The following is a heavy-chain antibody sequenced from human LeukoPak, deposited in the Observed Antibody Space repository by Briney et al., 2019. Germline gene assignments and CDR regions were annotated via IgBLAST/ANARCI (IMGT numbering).Heavy chain of an antibody. Sequence: GGSLRLSCAASGFTFSNFDMHWVRQAPGEGLEWVAVISHDGSNKFYVDSVKGRFTISRDNSQNTLYLQMNRLRGEDTAVYYCARGGYYAMDVWGQGTTVTVSS. CDR1: GFTFSNFD. CDR3: ARGGYYAMDV. V-gene: IGHV3-30*03. CDR2: ISHDGSNK. J-gene: IGHJ6*02.